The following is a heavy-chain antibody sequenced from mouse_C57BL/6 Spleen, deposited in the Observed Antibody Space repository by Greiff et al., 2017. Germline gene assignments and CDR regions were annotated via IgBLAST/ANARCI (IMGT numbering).Heavy chain of an antibody. D-gene: IGHD3-3*01. CDR2: IDPSDSYT. CDR1: GYTFTSYW. Sequence: QVQLQQPGAELVKPGASVKLSCKASGYTFTSYWMQWVKPRPGQGLEWIGEIDPSDSYTNYNQKFKGKATLTVDTSSSTAYMQLSSLTSEDSAVYYCARAVYYAMDYWGQGTSVTVSS. J-gene: IGHJ4*01. CDR3: ARAVYYAMDY. V-gene: IGHV1-50*01.